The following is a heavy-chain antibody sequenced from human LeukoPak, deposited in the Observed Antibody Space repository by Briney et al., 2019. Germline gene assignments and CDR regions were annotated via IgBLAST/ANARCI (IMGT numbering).Heavy chain of an antibody. D-gene: IGHD1-26*01. V-gene: IGHV3-66*01. CDR3: ARRLEYSGSKGVFDY. CDR2: IYSGGYT. Sequence: GGSLRLSCATSGFTFSSYGIHWVRQAPGKGLEWVSIIYSGGYTDYADSVKGRFTISRDNSKNTLDLQMNSLRAEDTAVYYCARRLEYSGSKGVFDYWGQGTLVTVSS. CDR1: GFTFSSYG. J-gene: IGHJ4*02.